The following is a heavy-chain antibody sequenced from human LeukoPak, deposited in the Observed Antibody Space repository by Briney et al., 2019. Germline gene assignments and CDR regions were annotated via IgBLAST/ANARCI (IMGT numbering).Heavy chain of an antibody. V-gene: IGHV1-18*01. J-gene: IGHJ4*02. CDR2: ISAYNGNT. D-gene: IGHD6-19*01. Sequence: GASVKVSCTASGYTFTSYGISWVRQAPGQGLEWMGWISAYNGNTNYAQKLQGRVTMTTDTSTSTAYMELRSLRSDDTAVYYCARSDGYSSGLTPFDYWGQGTLVTVSS. CDR3: ARSDGYSSGLTPFDY. CDR1: GYTFTSYG.